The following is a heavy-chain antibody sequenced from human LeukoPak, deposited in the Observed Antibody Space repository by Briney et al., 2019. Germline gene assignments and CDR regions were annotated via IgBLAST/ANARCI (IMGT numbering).Heavy chain of an antibody. D-gene: IGHD2-2*02. CDR1: GFTFSSYA. J-gene: IGHJ4*02. CDR3: ARDRTRWDIVVVPAAIFDY. Sequence: ALRLSCAAPGFTFSSYAMHWVRQAPGKGLEWVAVISYDGSNKYYADSVKGRFTISRDDSKNTLYLQMNSLRAEDTAVYYCARDRTRWDIVVVPAAIFDYWGQGTLVTVSS. V-gene: IGHV3-30-3*01. CDR2: ISYDGSNK.